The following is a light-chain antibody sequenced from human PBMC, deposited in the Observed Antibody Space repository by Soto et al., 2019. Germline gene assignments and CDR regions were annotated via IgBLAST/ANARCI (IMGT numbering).Light chain of an antibody. CDR1: SSDVGNYKY. CDR3: FSYPRSGNYV. Sequence: QSVLTQPASVSGSPGQSITISCTGTSSDVGNYKYVSWYQQHPGKAPKLMIYEVSNRPSGVSNRFSGSKSGNTASLTISGLQAEYETDYYCFSYPRSGNYVFGNGTKLTV. V-gene: IGLV2-14*01. J-gene: IGLJ1*01. CDR2: EVS.